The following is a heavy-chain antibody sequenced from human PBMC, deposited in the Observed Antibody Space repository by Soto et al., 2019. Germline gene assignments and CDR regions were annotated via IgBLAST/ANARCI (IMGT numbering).Heavy chain of an antibody. CDR3: ARDLYCGGDCLGMDV. V-gene: IGHV3-33*01. Sequence: GGSLRLSCAASGFTFSSYGMHWVRQAPGKGLEWVAVIWYDGSNKYYADSVKGRFTISRDNSKNTLYLQMNSLRAEDTAVYYCARDLYCGGDCLGMDVWGQGTTVTVSS. J-gene: IGHJ6*02. CDR2: IWYDGSNK. D-gene: IGHD2-21*02. CDR1: GFTFSSYG.